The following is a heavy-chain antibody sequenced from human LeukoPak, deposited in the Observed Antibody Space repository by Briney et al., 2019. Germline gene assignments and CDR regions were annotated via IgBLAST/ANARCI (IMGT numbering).Heavy chain of an antibody. Sequence: PGGSLRLSCAASGFTFSSYAMSWVRQAPGKGLEWVSAISGSGGSTYYADSVKGRFTISRDNSKNTLYLQMNSLRAEDTAVYYCAKSPVRAGSSPPRFDYWGQGTLVTVSS. CDR1: GFTFSSYA. CDR3: AKSPVRAGSSPPRFDY. V-gene: IGHV3-23*01. D-gene: IGHD3-10*01. J-gene: IGHJ4*02. CDR2: ISGSGGST.